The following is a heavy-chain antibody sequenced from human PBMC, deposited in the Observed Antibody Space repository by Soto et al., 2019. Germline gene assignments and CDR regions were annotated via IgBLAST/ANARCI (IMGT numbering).Heavy chain of an antibody. Sequence: EVQLVESGGGLVKPGGSLRLSCAASGFTFRTYSMNWVRQAPGRGLEWVSVITSDSSSIYYADSVKGRFTISRDNAKNSLYLQMNSLRLEDTAVYYCARDLGVRATVTLDRWGQGTLVTVSS. CDR3: ARDLGVRATVTLDR. CDR2: ITSDSSSI. V-gene: IGHV3-21*01. D-gene: IGHD4-17*01. CDR1: GFTFRTYS. J-gene: IGHJ5*02.